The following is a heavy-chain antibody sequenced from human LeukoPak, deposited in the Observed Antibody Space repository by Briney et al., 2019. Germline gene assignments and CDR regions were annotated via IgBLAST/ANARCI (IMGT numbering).Heavy chain of an antibody. V-gene: IGHV1-2*06. J-gene: IGHJ3*02. CDR1: GYTVNTYY. CDR3: AREMKISRFDAFDI. CDR2: INPYSGDT. Sequence: ASVKVSCNTSGYTVNTYYLHWVRQAPGQGLEWMGRINPYSGDTTFAQRFQGRVTMTRDTSISTAYMELSRLRSDDTAVYYCAREMKISRFDAFDIWGQGTMVTVSS. D-gene: IGHD2/OR15-2a*01.